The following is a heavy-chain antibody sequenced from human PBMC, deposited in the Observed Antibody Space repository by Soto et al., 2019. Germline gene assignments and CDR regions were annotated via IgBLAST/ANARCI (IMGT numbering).Heavy chain of an antibody. V-gene: IGHV1-2*02. CDR3: ARDQITMVRAGYYYYGMDV. CDR2: INPNSGGT. J-gene: IGHJ6*02. Sequence: ASVKVSCKASGYTFTNYYMHWVRQAPGQGLEWMGWINPNSGGTNYAQKFQGRVTMTRDTSISTAYMELSRLRSDDTAVYYCARDQITMVRAGYYYYGMDVWGQGTTVTVSS. CDR1: GYTFTNYY. D-gene: IGHD3-10*01.